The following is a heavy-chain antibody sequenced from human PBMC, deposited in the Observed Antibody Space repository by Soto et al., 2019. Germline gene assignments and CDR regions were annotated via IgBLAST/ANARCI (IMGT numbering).Heavy chain of an antibody. J-gene: IGHJ4*02. CDR2: IYYSGST. Sequence: SETLSLTCTVSGGSISSYYWSWIRQPPGKGLEWIGYIYYSGSTNYNPSLKSRVTISVDTSKNQFSLKLSSVTAADTVVYYCARVLRPYYFDYWGQGTLVTVSS. D-gene: IGHD2-15*01. CDR1: GGSISSYY. CDR3: ARVLRPYYFDY. V-gene: IGHV4-59*01.